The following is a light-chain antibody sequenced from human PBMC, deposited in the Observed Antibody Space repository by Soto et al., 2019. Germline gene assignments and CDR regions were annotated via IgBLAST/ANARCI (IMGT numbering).Light chain of an antibody. CDR1: QTVTRN. V-gene: IGKV3-15*01. CDR2: GAS. J-gene: IGKJ1*01. Sequence: EIVMTQSPASLSVSPGERATLSCRASQTVTRNLAWYQQKPGQAPRLLIYGASTRATGIPARFSGSGSGTEFTLTISSLQSEDSAVYYGQQYNNWPPATFGQGTKVEIK. CDR3: QQYNNWPPAT.